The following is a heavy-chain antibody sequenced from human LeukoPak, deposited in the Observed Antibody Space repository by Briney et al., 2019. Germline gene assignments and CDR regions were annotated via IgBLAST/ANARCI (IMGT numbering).Heavy chain of an antibody. CDR3: ARGSRTGTTTDNAFDI. V-gene: IGHV1-8*03. D-gene: IGHD1-7*01. CDR2: MNPNSGNT. Sequence: ASVKVSCKASGGTFSSYAINWVRQATGQGLEWMGWMNPNSGNTGYAQKFQGRVTITRNTSISTAYMELSSLRSEDTAVYYCARGSRTGTTTDNAFDIWGQGTMVTVSS. CDR1: GGTFSSYA. J-gene: IGHJ3*02.